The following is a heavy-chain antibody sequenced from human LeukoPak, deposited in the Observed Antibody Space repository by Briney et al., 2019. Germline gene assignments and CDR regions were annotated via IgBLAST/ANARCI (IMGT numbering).Heavy chain of an antibody. D-gene: IGHD5-12*01. J-gene: IGHJ6*02. CDR2: IYYIGDT. CDR1: GGSISRYY. CDR3: ARDRGYSGYDYCGMDV. V-gene: IGHV4-59*01. Sequence: SETLSLTCTVSGGSISRYYWNWIRQPPGKGLEWIGYIYYIGDTNYTPSLKSRVTISVDTSKTQFSLKLTSVTAADTAVYYCARDRGYSGYDYCGMDVWGQGTTVTVSS.